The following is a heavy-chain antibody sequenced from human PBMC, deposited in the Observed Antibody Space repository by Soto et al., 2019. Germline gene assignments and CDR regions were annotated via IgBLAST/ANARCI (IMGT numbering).Heavy chain of an antibody. CDR3: TTYSYDFWSGYYSD. Sequence: PGGSLRLSCAASGFTFSNAWMNWVRQAPGKGLEWVGRIKSKTDGGTTDYAAPVKGRFTISRDDSKNTLYLQMNSLKTEDTAVYYCTTYSYDFWSGYYSDWGQGTLVTVSS. J-gene: IGHJ4*02. D-gene: IGHD3-3*01. V-gene: IGHV3-15*07. CDR1: GFTFSNAW. CDR2: IKSKTDGGTT.